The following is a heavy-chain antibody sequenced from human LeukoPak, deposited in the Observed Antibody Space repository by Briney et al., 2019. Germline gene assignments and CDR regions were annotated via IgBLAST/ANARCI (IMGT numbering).Heavy chain of an antibody. CDR3: ARWSGSVTARNYYYYMDV. D-gene: IGHD6-6*01. Sequence: SETLSLTCTVSGGSIHNNYWSWIRQPPGKGLEWIGSMYSSGKSDYSPSLKNRVTMSIDTSKNQFSLKLTSVTAADTAVYYCARWSGSVTARNYYYYMDVWGEGTTVTVSS. CDR1: GGSIHNNY. CDR2: MYSSGKS. J-gene: IGHJ6*03. V-gene: IGHV4-59*08.